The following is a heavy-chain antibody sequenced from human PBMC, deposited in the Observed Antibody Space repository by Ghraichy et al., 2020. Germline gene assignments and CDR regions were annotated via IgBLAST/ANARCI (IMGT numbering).Heavy chain of an antibody. D-gene: IGHD1-1*01. CDR1: GGTFSSYA. J-gene: IGHJ6*02. V-gene: IGHV1-69*13. CDR3: ARDLPQLDYYYYGMDV. Sequence: SVKVSCKASGGTFSSYAISWVRQAPGQGLEWMGGIIPIFGTANYAQKFQGRVTITADESTSTAYMELSRLRSEDTAVYYCARDLPQLDYYYYGMDVWGQGTTLTVSS. CDR2: IIPIFGTA.